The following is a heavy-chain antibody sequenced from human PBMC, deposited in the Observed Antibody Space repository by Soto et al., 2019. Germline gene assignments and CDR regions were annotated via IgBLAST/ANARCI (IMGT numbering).Heavy chain of an antibody. Sequence: QVQLQESGPGLVKPSGTLSLTCAVSGDSISSSYWWNWVRQPPGKGLQWIGEIYHDGTTNYNPSLKSLVTMSRHKPNTPFSLKLKSVTAAPTAMYYCARSGASRFDPWGQGTLVTVSS. D-gene: IGHD3-10*01. CDR2: IYHDGTT. CDR3: ARSGASRFDP. V-gene: IGHV4-4*02. J-gene: IGHJ5*02. CDR1: GDSISSSYW.